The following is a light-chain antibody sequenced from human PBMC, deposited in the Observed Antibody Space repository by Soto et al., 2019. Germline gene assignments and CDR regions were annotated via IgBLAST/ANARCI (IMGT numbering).Light chain of an antibody. V-gene: IGLV2-23*01. J-gene: IGLJ1*01. CDR2: EGT. Sequence: QSVLAQPASVSGSPGQSITLSCTGSRSDVGGYNLVSWYQHHPGKAPKLMIYEGTKRPSGVSNRLSGSKSANTASLTISGLQAEDEADYYCCSYAGSSTYVFGTGTKVTVL. CDR3: CSYAGSSTYV. CDR1: RSDVGGYNL.